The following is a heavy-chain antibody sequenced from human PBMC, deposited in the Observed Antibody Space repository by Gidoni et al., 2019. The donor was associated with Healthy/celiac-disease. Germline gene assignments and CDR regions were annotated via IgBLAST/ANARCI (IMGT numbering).Heavy chain of an antibody. Sequence: QVQLVQSGAEVKKPGSSVKVSCKASGGTFSSYAISWVRQAPGQGLEWMGGIIPIFGTANYAQKFQGRVTITADESTSTAYMELSSLRSEDTAVYYCARGCTNGVCPTADAFDIWGQGTMVTVSS. CDR3: ARGCTNGVCPTADAFDI. D-gene: IGHD2-8*01. CDR2: IIPIFGTA. J-gene: IGHJ3*02. CDR1: GGTFSSYA. V-gene: IGHV1-69*01.